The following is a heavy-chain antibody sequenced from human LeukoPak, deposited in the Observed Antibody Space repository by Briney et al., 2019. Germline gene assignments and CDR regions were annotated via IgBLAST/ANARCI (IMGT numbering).Heavy chain of an antibody. Sequence: PGASLRLSCAASGFTFSSYAMSWVRQAPGKGLEYVSAISSNGGSTYYANSVKGRFTISRDNSKNTLYLQMGSLRAEDMAVYYCARGKDIVVVPAAILYYYYGMDVWGQGTTVTVSS. CDR3: ARGKDIVVVPAAILYYYYGMDV. V-gene: IGHV3-64*01. D-gene: IGHD2-2*02. CDR1: GFTFSSYA. J-gene: IGHJ6*02. CDR2: ISSNGGST.